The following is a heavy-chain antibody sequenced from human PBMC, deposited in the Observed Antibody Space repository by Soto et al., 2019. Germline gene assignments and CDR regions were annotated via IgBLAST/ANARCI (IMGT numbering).Heavy chain of an antibody. CDR1: GFTFSSYG. D-gene: IGHD3-10*01. J-gene: IGHJ6*02. CDR3: ARDMVRGRRRDYGMDV. CDR2: IWYDGSNK. V-gene: IGHV3-33*01. Sequence: GGSLRLSCAASGFTFSSYGMHWVRQAPGKGLEWVAVIWYDGSNKYYADSVKGRFTISRDNSKNTLYLQMNSLRAEDTAVYYCARDMVRGRRRDYGMDVWGQGTTVTVSS.